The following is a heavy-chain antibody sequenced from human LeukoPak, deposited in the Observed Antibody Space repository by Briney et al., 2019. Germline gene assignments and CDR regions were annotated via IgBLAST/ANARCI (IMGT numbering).Heavy chain of an antibody. CDR3: ASAGYYYDSSGYYYA. CDR2: IYYIGST. J-gene: IGHJ1*01. V-gene: IGHV4-39*01. D-gene: IGHD3-22*01. CDR1: GDSISGSTYY. Sequence: PSETLSLTCTVSGDSISGSTYYWGWIRQPPGKGLEWVGIIYYIGSTYYNPSLKSRVTISVDTSTNQFSLKMSSVTAAATAVYYCASAGYYYDSSGYYYAGGQGTLVTVSS.